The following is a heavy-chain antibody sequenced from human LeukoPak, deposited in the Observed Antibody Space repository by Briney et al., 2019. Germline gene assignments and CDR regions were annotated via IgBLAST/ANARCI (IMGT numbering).Heavy chain of an antibody. D-gene: IGHD1-26*01. V-gene: IGHV1-8*03. CDR2: MNPNSGNT. CDR3: ARDNSVGDTAWWFDP. Sequence: ASVKVSCKAFGYTFTSYDINWVRQATGQGLEWMGWMNPNSGNTGYAQKFQGRVTITRNTSISTAYMELSSLRSEDTAVYYCARDNSVGDTAWWFDPWGQGTLVTVSS. J-gene: IGHJ5*02. CDR1: GYTFTSYD.